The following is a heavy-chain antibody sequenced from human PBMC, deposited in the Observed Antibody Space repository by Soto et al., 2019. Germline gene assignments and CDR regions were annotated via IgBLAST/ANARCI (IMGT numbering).Heavy chain of an antibody. CDR2: IWYDGSNK. D-gene: IGHD4-4*01. CDR1: GFTFSSYG. V-gene: IGHV3-33*01. Sequence: QVQLVESGGGVVQPGRSLRLSCAASGFTFSSYGMHWVRQAPGKGLEWVAVIWYDGSNKYYADSVKGRFTISRDNSKNPLYLQMNSLRAEDTAVYYCARDKVRDYSNGAGGGMDVWGQGTTVTVSS. J-gene: IGHJ6*02. CDR3: ARDKVRDYSNGAGGGMDV.